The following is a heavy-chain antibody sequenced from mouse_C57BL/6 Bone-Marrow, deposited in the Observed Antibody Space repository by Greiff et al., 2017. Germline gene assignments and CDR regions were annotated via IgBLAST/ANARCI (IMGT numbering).Heavy chain of an antibody. CDR2: ISSGGSYT. J-gene: IGHJ2*01. CDR1: GFTFSSYG. CDR3: ARLPLYYYGSITSLFDY. D-gene: IGHD1-1*01. Sequence: EVMLVESGGDLVKPGGSLKLSCAASGFTFSSYGMSWVRQTPDKRLEWVATISSGGSYTYYPDSVKGRFTISRDNAKNTLYLQMSSLKSEDTDMYYCARLPLYYYGSITSLFDYWGQGTTLTVSS. V-gene: IGHV5-6*01.